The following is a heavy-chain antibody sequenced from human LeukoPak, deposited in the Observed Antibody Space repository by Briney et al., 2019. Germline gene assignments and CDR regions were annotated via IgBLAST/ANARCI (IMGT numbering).Heavy chain of an antibody. Sequence: SETLSFTCTVSGGSISSYYWSWIRQPAGKGLEWIGRIYTSGSTNYNPSLKSRVTMSVDTSKNQFSLKLSSVTAADTAVYYCARDAGLDIVVVPAAMGPGAFDIWGQGTMVTVSS. V-gene: IGHV4-4*07. D-gene: IGHD2-2*03. CDR1: GGSISSYY. CDR3: ARDAGLDIVVVPAAMGPGAFDI. J-gene: IGHJ3*02. CDR2: IYTSGST.